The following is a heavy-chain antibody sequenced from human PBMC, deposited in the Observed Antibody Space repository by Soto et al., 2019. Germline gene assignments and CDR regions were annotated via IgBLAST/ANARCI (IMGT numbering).Heavy chain of an antibody. CDR3: ARRLDERYYYYGMDV. CDR2: IYYSGST. V-gene: IGHV4-59*08. CDR1: GGSISSYY. J-gene: IGHJ6*02. Sequence: PSETLSLTCTVSGGSISSYYWSWIRQPPGKGLEWIRYIYYSGSTNYNTSLKSRVTISVDTSKNQFSLKMSSVTAADTDVYYCARRLDERYYYYGMDVWGQGTTVTVSS.